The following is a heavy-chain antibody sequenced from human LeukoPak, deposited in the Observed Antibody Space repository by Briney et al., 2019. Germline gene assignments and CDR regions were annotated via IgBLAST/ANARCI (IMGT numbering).Heavy chain of an antibody. CDR1: GFTFSSYE. D-gene: IGHD2-2*01. CDR2: ISSSGSTI. Sequence: PGGSLRLSCAASGFTFSSYEMNWVRQAPGKGLEWVSYISSSGSTIYYADSVKGRFTISRDNSKNTLYLQMDSLRAEDTAVYYCARDNGYCSSTSCLKGTFDYWGQGTLVTVSS. J-gene: IGHJ4*02. CDR3: ARDNGYCSSTSCLKGTFDY. V-gene: IGHV3-48*03.